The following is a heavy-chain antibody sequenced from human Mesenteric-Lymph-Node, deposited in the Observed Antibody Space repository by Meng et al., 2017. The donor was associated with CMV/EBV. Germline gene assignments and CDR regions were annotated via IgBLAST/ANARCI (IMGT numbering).Heavy chain of an antibody. Sequence: GESLKISCAASGFIFSTYAMPWVRQVPGKGLEWVPLIYNGVNTFHADSVKGRFTISIDASKNTLYLQMSSLRPEDTAVYYCARPHSGAYPWAFDIWGQGTLVTVSS. CDR2: IYNGVNT. D-gene: IGHD1-26*01. CDR3: ARPHSGAYPWAFDI. CDR1: GFIFSTYA. J-gene: IGHJ3*02. V-gene: IGHV3-66*02.